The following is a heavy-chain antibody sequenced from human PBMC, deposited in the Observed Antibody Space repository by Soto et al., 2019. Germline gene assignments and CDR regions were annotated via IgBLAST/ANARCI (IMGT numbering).Heavy chain of an antibody. Sequence: GGSLRLSCAASGFTFSSYAMSWVRQAPGKGLEWVSAISGSGGSTYYADSVKGRFTISRDNSKNTLYLQMNSLRAEDTAVYYCAKDIGQQQWLVSYYSYGMDVWGQGTTVTVSS. J-gene: IGHJ6*02. CDR3: AKDIGQQQWLVSYYSYGMDV. V-gene: IGHV3-23*01. CDR2: ISGSGGST. CDR1: GFTFSSYA. D-gene: IGHD6-19*01.